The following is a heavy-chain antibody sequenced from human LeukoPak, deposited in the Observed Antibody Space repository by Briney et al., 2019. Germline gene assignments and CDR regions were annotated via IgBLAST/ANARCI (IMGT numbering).Heavy chain of an antibody. CDR2: IYPGDSDT. CDR3: ARLGATLTKGFADY. J-gene: IGHJ4*02. CDR1: GYSFTSYW. D-gene: IGHD4-11*01. V-gene: IGHV5-51*01. Sequence: GESLKISCKGSGYSFTSYWIGCVLQKPVKILEWIGIIYPGDSDTRYSPSFQGQVTISADKSISTAYLQWSSLKASDTAMYYCARLGATLTKGFADYWGQGTLVTVSS.